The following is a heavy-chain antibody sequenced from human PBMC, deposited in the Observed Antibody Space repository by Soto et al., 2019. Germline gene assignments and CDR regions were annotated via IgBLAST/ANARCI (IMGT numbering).Heavy chain of an antibody. J-gene: IGHJ3*02. CDR3: ARVCGGDCYSNDAFDI. D-gene: IGHD2-21*02. CDR2: IYHSGST. CDR1: GGSISSGGYS. V-gene: IGHV4-30-2*01. Sequence: QLQLQESGSGLVKPSQTLSLTCAVSGGSISSGGYSWSWIRQPPGKGLEWIGYIYHSGSTYYNPSLMSRVTISVDRSKNQFSLKLSSVTAADTAVYYCARVCGGDCYSNDAFDIWGQGTMVTVSS.